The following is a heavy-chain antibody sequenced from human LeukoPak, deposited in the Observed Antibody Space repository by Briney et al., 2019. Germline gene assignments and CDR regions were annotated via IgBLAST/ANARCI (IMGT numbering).Heavy chain of an antibody. V-gene: IGHV3-21*01. Sequence: GGSLRLSCAASGFTFSSYSMTWVRQAPGKGLEWVSSISSSSSYIYYADSVKGRFTISRGNAKNSLYLQMNSLRAEDTAVYYCAREGYDILTGLYYFDYWGQGTLVTVSS. D-gene: IGHD3-9*01. CDR1: GFTFSSYS. CDR3: AREGYDILTGLYYFDY. CDR2: ISSSSSYI. J-gene: IGHJ4*02.